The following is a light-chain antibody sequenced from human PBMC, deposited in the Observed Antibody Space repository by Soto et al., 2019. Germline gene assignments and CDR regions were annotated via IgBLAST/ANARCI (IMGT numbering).Light chain of an antibody. CDR1: SSNIGADYD. Sequence: QSVLTQPPSVSGAPGQRVTISCSGSSSNIGADYDVHWYQQLLGTAPKLLIYGTSDRPSGVPDRFSGSKSGTSASLAITGLQAEDEGDYYCQSYDSSLSVVVFGGGTKLTVL. CDR2: GTS. J-gene: IGLJ2*01. V-gene: IGLV1-40*01. CDR3: QSYDSSLSVVV.